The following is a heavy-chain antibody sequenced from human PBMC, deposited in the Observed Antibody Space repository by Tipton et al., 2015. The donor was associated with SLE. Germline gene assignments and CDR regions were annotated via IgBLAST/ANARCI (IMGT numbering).Heavy chain of an antibody. CDR2: IYTSGST. CDR1: GGSFSGYY. J-gene: IGHJ6*02. CDR3: ARGVDYYYYGMDV. Sequence: TLSLTCAVYGGSFSGYYWSWIRQPPGKGLEWIGYIYTSGSTNYNPSLKSRVTISVDTSKNQFSLKLSSVTAADTAVYYCARGVDYYYYGMDVWGQGTTVTVSS. V-gene: IGHV4-34*01.